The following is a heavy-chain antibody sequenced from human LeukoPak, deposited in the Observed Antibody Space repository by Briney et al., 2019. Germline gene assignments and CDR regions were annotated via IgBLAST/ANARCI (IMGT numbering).Heavy chain of an antibody. CDR2: IYYSGST. CDR3: ARDKGLGAPDYFDY. CDR1: GGSISSYY. Sequence: PSETLSLTCTVSGGSISSYYWSWIRQPPGKGLEWIGYIYYSGSTNCNPSLKSRVTISVDTSKNQFSLKLSSVTAADTAVYYCARDKGLGAPDYFDYWGQGTLVTVSS. V-gene: IGHV4-59*01. J-gene: IGHJ4*02. D-gene: IGHD3-16*01.